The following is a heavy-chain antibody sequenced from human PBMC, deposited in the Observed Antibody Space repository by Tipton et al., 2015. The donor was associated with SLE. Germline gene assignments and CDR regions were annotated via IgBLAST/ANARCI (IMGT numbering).Heavy chain of an antibody. CDR2: ISYDGSNK. CDR3: ARGWLREKWFDP. D-gene: IGHD5-12*01. Sequence: SLRLSCAASGFTFSTYAMHWVRQAPGKGLEWVAFISYDGSNKYYADSVKGRFTISRDNSKNTLYLQMNSLRAEDTAVYYCARGWLREKWFDPWGQGTLVTVSS. CDR1: GFTFSTYA. V-gene: IGHV3-30*04. J-gene: IGHJ5*02.